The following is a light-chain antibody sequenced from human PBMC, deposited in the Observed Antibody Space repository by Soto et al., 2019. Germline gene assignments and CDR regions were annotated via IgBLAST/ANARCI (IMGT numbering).Light chain of an antibody. J-gene: IGLJ2*01. Sequence: SALTQPPSVSGSPGQSVTISCTGTSSDVGSYNRVSWYQQPPGTAPKLMIYEVSNRPSGVPDRFSGSKSGNTASLTISGLQAEDEADYYCSSYTSSSTPVVFGGGTKLTVL. CDR2: EVS. V-gene: IGLV2-18*02. CDR1: SSDVGSYNR. CDR3: SSYTSSSTPVV.